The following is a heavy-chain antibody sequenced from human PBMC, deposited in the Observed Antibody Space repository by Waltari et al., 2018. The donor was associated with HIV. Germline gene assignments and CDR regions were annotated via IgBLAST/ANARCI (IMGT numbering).Heavy chain of an antibody. D-gene: IGHD1-26*01. CDR2: IISGKT. CDR1: GYTFQSYS. J-gene: IGHJ5*02. Sequence: QVQLVQSGAEVKKPGASVKVSCKASGYTFQSYSITWVRQAPGQGLEWVGWIISGKTDYAEKFQGRVTVTTDTSTDTAYMELRSLRSDDTAVYYCARVDWVGATQPGWFDPWAQGTLITVSS. V-gene: IGHV1-18*01. CDR3: ARVDWVGATQPGWFDP.